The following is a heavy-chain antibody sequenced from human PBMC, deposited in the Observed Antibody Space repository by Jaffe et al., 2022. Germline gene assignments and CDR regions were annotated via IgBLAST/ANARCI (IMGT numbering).Heavy chain of an antibody. Sequence: EVQLLESGGGLVQPGGSLRLSCAASGFTFSSYAMSWVRQAPGKGLEWVSAISGSGGSTYYADSVKGRFTISRDNSKNTLYLQMNSLRAEDTAVYYCARGTYDILTGYYIFPYYMDVWGKGTTVTVSS. CDR1: GFTFSSYA. CDR3: ARGTYDILTGYYIFPYYMDV. V-gene: IGHV3-23*01. D-gene: IGHD3-9*01. J-gene: IGHJ6*03. CDR2: ISGSGGST.